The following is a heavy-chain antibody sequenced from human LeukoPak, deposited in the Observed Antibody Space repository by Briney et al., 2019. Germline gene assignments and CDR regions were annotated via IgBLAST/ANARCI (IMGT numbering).Heavy chain of an antibody. D-gene: IGHD6-19*01. Sequence: GGSLRLSCAASGFTFSGLAMSWVRQPPGKCLEWVSAIVGGGGTTFYADSVTGRFTISRDNSKITVYLQMNSQRAEDTAVYFCAKARLSTGWAYNDYWGQGTLVTVSS. J-gene: IGHJ4*02. CDR2: IVGGGGTT. V-gene: IGHV3-23*01. CDR3: AKARLSTGWAYNDY. CDR1: GFTFSGLA.